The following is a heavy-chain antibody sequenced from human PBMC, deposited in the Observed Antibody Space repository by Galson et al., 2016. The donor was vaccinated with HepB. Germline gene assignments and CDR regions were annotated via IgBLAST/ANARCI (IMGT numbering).Heavy chain of an antibody. D-gene: IGHD5-18*01. J-gene: IGHJ4*02. CDR3: ITDSAMAFDH. CDR1: GFTFSNSW. CDR2: IKSKTDGGTT. Sequence: SLRLSCAASGFTFSNSWMSWVRQTPGEGLEWVGRIKSKTDGGTTDYAAFVKGRFTISRDDSKNTLYLQMISLKTEDTAVYYCITDSAMAFDHWGQGTQVTVSS. V-gene: IGHV3-15*01.